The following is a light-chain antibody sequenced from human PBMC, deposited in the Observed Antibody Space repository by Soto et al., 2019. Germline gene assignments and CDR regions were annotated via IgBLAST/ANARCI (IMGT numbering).Light chain of an antibody. CDR1: QSVSSY. CDR2: DAS. V-gene: IGKV3-11*01. CDR3: QQRSHWPPMYT. Sequence: EIVLTQSPATLSLSPGERATLSCRASQSVSSYLAWYQQKPGQAPRLLIYDASNRATGIPARFSGSGSGTDFTLTISSLEPEDCAVYYCQQRSHWPPMYTFGQWTKLESK. J-gene: IGKJ2*01.